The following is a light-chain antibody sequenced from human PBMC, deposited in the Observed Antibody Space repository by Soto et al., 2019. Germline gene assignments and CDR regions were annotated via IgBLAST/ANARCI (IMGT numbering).Light chain of an antibody. CDR1: QSVSSN. Sequence: EIVMTQSPATLSVSPGERATLSCRASQSVSSNLAWYQQKPGQAPSLLIYSASTRATGIPARFSGSGSGTEFTLTISSLQSEDFAVYYCQQYNSWPLTFGPGTKVDI. J-gene: IGKJ3*01. CDR2: SAS. CDR3: QQYNSWPLT. V-gene: IGKV3D-15*01.